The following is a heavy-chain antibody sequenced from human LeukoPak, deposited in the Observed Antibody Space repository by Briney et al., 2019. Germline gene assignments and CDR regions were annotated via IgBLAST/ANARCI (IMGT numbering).Heavy chain of an antibody. Sequence: ETLSLTCTVSGGSISSGGYHWSWIRQHPGKGLEWVSHISGSGGSTYYADSVKGRFTISRDNSKNSLYLQMNSLRAEDTAVYYCAREIHLDYWGQGTLVTVSS. CDR3: AREIHLDY. CDR2: ISGSGGST. J-gene: IGHJ4*02. V-gene: IGHV3-23*01. CDR1: GGSISSGGYH. D-gene: IGHD5-18*01.